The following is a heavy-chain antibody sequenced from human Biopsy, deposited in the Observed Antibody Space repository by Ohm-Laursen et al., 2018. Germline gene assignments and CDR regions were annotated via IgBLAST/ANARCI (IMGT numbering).Heavy chain of an antibody. Sequence: ASVKVSCKPSGYTFTAFSVHWLRQAPGQGLKWMGWINPKSGDTDYPQNFQGRVSMTRDTSISTAYMDLSRLRSDDTAVYYCARGRRHCSGACSRWYFDLWGRGTLVTVSS. CDR3: ARGRRHCSGACSRWYFDL. CDR2: INPKSGDT. V-gene: IGHV1-2*02. CDR1: GYTFTAFS. J-gene: IGHJ2*01. D-gene: IGHD2-21*02.